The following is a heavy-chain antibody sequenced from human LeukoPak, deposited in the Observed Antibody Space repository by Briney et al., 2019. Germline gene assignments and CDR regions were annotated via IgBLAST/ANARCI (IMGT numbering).Heavy chain of an antibody. CDR1: GGSISSYY. CDR2: IYYSGST. V-gene: IGHV4-59*08. J-gene: IGHJ3*02. Sequence: SETLSLTCTVSGGSISSYYWSWIRRPPGKGLEWIGYIYYSGSTNYNPSLKSRVTISVDTSKNQFSLKLSSVTAADTAVYYCARHNGFDAFDIWGQGTMVTVSS. CDR3: ARHNGFDAFDI. D-gene: IGHD2-8*01.